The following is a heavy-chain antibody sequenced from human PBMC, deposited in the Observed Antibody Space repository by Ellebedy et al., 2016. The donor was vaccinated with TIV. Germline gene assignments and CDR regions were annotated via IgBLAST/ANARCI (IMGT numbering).Heavy chain of an antibody. V-gene: IGHV1-46*01. J-gene: IGHJ4*02. CDR2: IHPGGVYT. CDR3: ARESNVILSGLHRGALDI. CDR1: GDTLTNHY. D-gene: IGHD2-2*03. Sequence: ASVKVSCKASGDTLTNHYMHWVRQAPGQGPEWMGVIHPGGVYTDFAQNLQGRLTLTRDTSTSTLYMELTSLKSEDTAVYYCARESNVILSGLHRGALDIWGQGTLVTVSS.